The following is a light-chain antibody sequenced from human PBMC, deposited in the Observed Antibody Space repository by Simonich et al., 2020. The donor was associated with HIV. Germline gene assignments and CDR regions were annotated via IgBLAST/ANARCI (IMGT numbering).Light chain of an antibody. CDR2: EGS. Sequence: QSALTQPASVSGSPGQSITISCTGPSRDFGTYNLFSWYQQHPGEAPNLIIYEGSKRPSGVSHRLSGSKSGNTASLTISGLQAEDEADYYCCSYAGSSTWVFGGGTKLTVL. J-gene: IGLJ3*02. V-gene: IGLV2-23*01. CDR1: SRDFGTYNL. CDR3: CSYAGSSTWV.